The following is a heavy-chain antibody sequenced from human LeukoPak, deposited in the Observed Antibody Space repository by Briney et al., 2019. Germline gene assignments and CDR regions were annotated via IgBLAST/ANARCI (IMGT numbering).Heavy chain of an antibody. CDR3: ARDSGGYCSSTSCYNRNWFDP. CDR1: GYSISSGYY. J-gene: IGHJ5*02. V-gene: IGHV4-38-2*02. Sequence: PSETLSLTCTVSGYSISSGYYWGWIRPPPGKGREWIGSIYHSGSTYYNPSLKSRVTISVDTSKNQFSLKLSSVTAADTAVYYCARDSGGYCSSTSCYNRNWFDPWGQGTLVTVSS. CDR2: IYHSGST. D-gene: IGHD2-2*02.